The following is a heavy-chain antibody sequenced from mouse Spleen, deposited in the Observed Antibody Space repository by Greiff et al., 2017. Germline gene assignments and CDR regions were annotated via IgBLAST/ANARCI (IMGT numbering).Heavy chain of an antibody. CDR2: IYPSDSET. D-gene: IGHD1-1*01. V-gene: IGHV1-61*01. CDR3: ARAGYYGSKPMDY. J-gene: IGHJ4*01. CDR1: GYTFTSYW. Sequence: QVQLKQPGAELVRPGSSVKLSCKASGYTFTSYWMDWVKQRPGQGLEWIGNIYPSDSETHYNQKFKDKATLTVDKSSSTAYMQLSSLTSEDSAVYYCARAGYYGSKPMDYWGQGTSVTVSS.